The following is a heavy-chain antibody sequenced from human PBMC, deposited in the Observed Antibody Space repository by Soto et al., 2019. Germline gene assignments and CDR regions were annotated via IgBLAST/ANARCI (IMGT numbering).Heavy chain of an antibody. Sequence: GWSLRLSCAASGFTFSSYGMHWVRQAPGKGLEWVAVISYDGSNKYYADSVKGRFTISRDNSKNTLYLQMNSLRAEDTAVYYCAKGLYDSSGYGAGFDYWGQGTLVTASS. CDR3: AKGLYDSSGYGAGFDY. CDR2: ISYDGSNK. J-gene: IGHJ4*02. CDR1: GFTFSSYG. V-gene: IGHV3-30*18. D-gene: IGHD3-22*01.